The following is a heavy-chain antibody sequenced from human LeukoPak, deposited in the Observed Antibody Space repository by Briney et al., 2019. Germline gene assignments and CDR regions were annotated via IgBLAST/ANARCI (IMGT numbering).Heavy chain of an antibody. J-gene: IGHJ4*02. CDR2: IYYSGST. Sequence: SQTLSLTCTVSGGSISSGGYYWSWIRQHPGKGLEWIGYIYYSGSTYYNPSLKSRVTISVDTSKNQFSLKLSSVTAADTAVYYCARERYYDSSGYYGNYYFDYWGQGTLVTVSS. V-gene: IGHV4-31*03. CDR1: GGSISSGGYY. D-gene: IGHD3-22*01. CDR3: ARERYYDSSGYYGNYYFDY.